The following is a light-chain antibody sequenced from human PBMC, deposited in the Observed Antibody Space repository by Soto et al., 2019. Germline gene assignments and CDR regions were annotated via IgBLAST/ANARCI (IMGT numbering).Light chain of an antibody. V-gene: IGLV1-40*01. CDR3: QSYDSGLSGWL. J-gene: IGLJ2*01. CDR2: ENT. CDR1: SSNIGAVFD. Sequence: QPVLTQPPSVSGAPGQRVTISCTGSSSNIGAVFDVHWYQQVPGTAPKLLIYENTKRPSGVPDRFSGSKSGTSASLAITGLQAEDEADYSCQSYDSGLSGWLFGGGTKLTVL.